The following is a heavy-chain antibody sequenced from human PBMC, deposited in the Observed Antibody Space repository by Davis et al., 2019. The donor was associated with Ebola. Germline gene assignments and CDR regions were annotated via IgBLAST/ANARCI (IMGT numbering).Heavy chain of an antibody. D-gene: IGHD1-14*01. CDR2: INSDGSST. CDR1: GFTFTNGW. V-gene: IGHV3-74*01. CDR3: ARATGWYWYFDL. Sequence: HTGGSLRLSCAASGFTFTNGWINWVRQAPGKGLVWVSRINSDGSSTSYADSVKGRFTISRDNAKNTLYLQMNSLRAEDTAVYYCARATGWYWYFDLWGRGTLVTVSS. J-gene: IGHJ2*01.